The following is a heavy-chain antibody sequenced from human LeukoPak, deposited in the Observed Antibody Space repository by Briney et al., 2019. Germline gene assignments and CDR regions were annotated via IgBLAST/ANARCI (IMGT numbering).Heavy chain of an antibody. CDR2: IYYSGST. D-gene: IGHD5-18*01. CDR1: GGSISSYY. Sequence: SETLSLTCTVSGGSISSYYWSWIRQPPGKGLEWIGYIYYSGSTNYNPSLKSRVTISVDTSKDQFSLKLSSVTAADTAVYYCARPRKRYGERAFDIWGQGTMVTVSS. CDR3: ARPRKRYGERAFDI. V-gene: IGHV4-59*12. J-gene: IGHJ3*02.